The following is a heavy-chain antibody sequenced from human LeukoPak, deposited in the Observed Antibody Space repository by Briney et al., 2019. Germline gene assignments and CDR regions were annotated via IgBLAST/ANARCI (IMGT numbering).Heavy chain of an antibody. Sequence: SETLSLTCVVSGYSISRGYYWGWIRQPPGKGLEWIGSIYHSGSTYYNSSLKSRVIISVDTPKNQFSLKLSSVTAADTAVYYCARENHVWGSSRDNWFDPWGQGTLVTVSS. D-gene: IGHD3-16*02. CDR3: ARENHVWGSSRDNWFDP. V-gene: IGHV4-38-2*02. CDR2: IYHSGST. J-gene: IGHJ5*02. CDR1: GYSISRGYY.